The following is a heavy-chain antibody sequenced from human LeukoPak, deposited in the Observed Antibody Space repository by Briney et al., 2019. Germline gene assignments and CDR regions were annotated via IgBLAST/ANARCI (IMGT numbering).Heavy chain of an antibody. D-gene: IGHD1-26*01. CDR3: ASDDGTPGFDYFDY. J-gene: IGHJ4*02. Sequence: ASVKVSCKASGYTFTSYGISWVRQAPRQGLEWMGWISAYNGNTNYAQKLQGRVTMTTDTSTSTAYMELRSLRSDDTAVYYCASDDGTPGFDYFDYWGQGTLVTVSS. CDR1: GYTFTSYG. V-gene: IGHV1-18*01. CDR2: ISAYNGNT.